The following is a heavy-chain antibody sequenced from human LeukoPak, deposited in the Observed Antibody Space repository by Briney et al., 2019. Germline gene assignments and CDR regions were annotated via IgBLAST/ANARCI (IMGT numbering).Heavy chain of an antibody. CDR1: GFTFSASG. D-gene: IGHD3-10*02. CDR3: ARVVRGGAFDI. V-gene: IGHV3-33*01. CDR2: IWYDGSNK. Sequence: GGSLRLSCAASGFTFSASGMHWVRQAPGKGLEWVAVIWYDGSNKYYADSVKGRFTISRDNSKNTLYLQMNSLRAEDTAVYYCARVVRGGAFDIWGQGTMVTVSS. J-gene: IGHJ3*02.